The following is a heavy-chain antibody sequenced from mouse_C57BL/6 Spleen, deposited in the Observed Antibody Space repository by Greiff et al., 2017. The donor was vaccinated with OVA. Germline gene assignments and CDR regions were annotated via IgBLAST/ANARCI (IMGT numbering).Heavy chain of an antibody. V-gene: IGHV5-16*01. CDR1: GFTFSDYY. D-gene: IGHD4-1*01. CDR3: ARENWERAMDY. J-gene: IGHJ4*01. Sequence: EVKLVESEGGLVQPGSSMKLSCTASGFTFSDYYMAWVRQVPEKGLEWVANINYDGSSTYYLDSLKSRFIISRDNAKNLLYLQMSSRKSEETATYYCARENWERAMDYWGQGTSVTVSS. CDR2: INYDGSST.